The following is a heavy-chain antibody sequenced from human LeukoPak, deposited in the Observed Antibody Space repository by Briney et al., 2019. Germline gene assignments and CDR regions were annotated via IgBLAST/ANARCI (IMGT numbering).Heavy chain of an antibody. CDR3: ARGVRYYDSSGYYLRDYYYYGMDV. J-gene: IGHJ6*02. CDR2: INHSGST. Sequence: SETLSLTCAVYGGSFSGYYWSWIRQPAGKGLEWIGEINHSGSTNYNPSLKSRVTISVDTSKDQFSLKLSSVTAADTAVYYCARGVRYYDSSGYYLRDYYYYGMDVWGQGTTLTVSS. D-gene: IGHD3-22*01. CDR1: GGSFSGYY. V-gene: IGHV4-34*01.